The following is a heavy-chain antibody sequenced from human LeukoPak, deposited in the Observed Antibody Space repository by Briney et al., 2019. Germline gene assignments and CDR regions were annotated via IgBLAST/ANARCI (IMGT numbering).Heavy chain of an antibody. D-gene: IGHD6-13*01. CDR2: IIPILGTT. V-gene: IGHV1-69*04. CDR1: GDTFSGNA. CDR3: ATEAGIAAAALLHWYFDL. J-gene: IGHJ2*01. Sequence: SVKVSCTASGDTFSGNAFSWVRQAPGQGLEWMGRIIPILGTTNYAQKFQGRVTITADRSTSTAYMELSSLRSEDTAVYYCATEAGIAAAALLHWYFDLWGRGTLVTVSS.